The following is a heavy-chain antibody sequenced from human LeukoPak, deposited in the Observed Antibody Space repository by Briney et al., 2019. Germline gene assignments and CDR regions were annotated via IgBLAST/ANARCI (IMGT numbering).Heavy chain of an antibody. CDR2: IYSGGST. V-gene: IGHV3-53*01. Sequence: PGGSLRLSCAASGFTVSSNYMSWVRQAPGKGLEWVSVIYSGGSTYYADSVKGRFTISRDNSKNTLYLQMNSLRAEDTAVYYCARDRPYYYDSSGYLTDAFDIWGQGTMVTVSS. CDR1: GFTVSSNY. D-gene: IGHD3-22*01. J-gene: IGHJ3*02. CDR3: ARDRPYYYDSSGYLTDAFDI.